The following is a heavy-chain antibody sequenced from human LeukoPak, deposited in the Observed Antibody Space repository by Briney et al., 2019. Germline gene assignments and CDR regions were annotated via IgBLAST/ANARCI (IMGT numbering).Heavy chain of an antibody. CDR2: ISSSSSYI. Sequence: PGGSLRLSCAASGFTFSSYSMNWVRQAPGKGLERVSTISSSSSYIYYAESVKGRFTISRDNAKNSLYLQMNSLRAEDTAVYYCARDPYEIVATPYYFDYWGQGTLVTVSS. CDR1: GFTFSSYS. CDR3: ARDPYEIVATPYYFDY. J-gene: IGHJ4*02. D-gene: IGHD5-12*01. V-gene: IGHV3-21*01.